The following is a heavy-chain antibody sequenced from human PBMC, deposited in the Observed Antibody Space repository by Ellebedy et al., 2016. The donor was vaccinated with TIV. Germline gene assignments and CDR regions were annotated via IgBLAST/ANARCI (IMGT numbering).Heavy chain of an antibody. CDR2: INPNSGGT. V-gene: IGHV1-2*02. CDR3: ARVDCSGGSCYPNFDY. Sequence: ASVKVSXXASGYTFTGYYMHWVRQAPGQGLEWMGWINPNSGGTNYAQKFQGRVTMTRDTSISTAYMELGRLRSDDTAVYYCARVDCSGGSCYPNFDYWGQGTLVTVSS. J-gene: IGHJ4*02. CDR1: GYTFTGYY. D-gene: IGHD2-15*01.